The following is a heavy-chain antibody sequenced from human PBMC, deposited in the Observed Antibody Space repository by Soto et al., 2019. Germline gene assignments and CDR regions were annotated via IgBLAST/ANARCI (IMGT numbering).Heavy chain of an antibody. CDR3: ARDVYYERTGTDY. CDR1: LFAFRRSA. J-gene: IGHJ4*02. V-gene: IGHV3-30-3*01. CDR2: ISYDGSTK. Sequence: PGESLRICFPASLFAFRRSAMHWVRQAPGQGLQSEAVISYDGSTKYYADSVRGRFTISRDTYKNTLYLQMNSLRSEDTAVYYCARDVYYERTGTDYCGQGS. D-gene: IGHD3-16*01.